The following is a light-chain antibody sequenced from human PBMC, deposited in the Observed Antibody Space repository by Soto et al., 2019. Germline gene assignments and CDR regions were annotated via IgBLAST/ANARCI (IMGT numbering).Light chain of an antibody. CDR2: EVS. CDR1: SSDVGQYKF. V-gene: IGLV2-8*01. J-gene: IGLJ3*02. Sequence: QSALTQPPSASGSPGQSVTISCTGTSSDVGQYKFVSWYQQHPGKAPKLMIYEVSQRPPGVPDRFSGSKSGNTASLTVSGLQAEDEADYYCSSYAGNNNLVFGGGTQLTVL. CDR3: SSYAGNNNLV.